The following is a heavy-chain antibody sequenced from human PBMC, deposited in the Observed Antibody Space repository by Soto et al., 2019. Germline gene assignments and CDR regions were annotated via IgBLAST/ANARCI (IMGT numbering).Heavy chain of an antibody. V-gene: IGHV4-59*01. CDR1: GGSISSYY. CDR2: IYYSGST. D-gene: IGHD3-16*01. Sequence: QVQLQESGPGLVKPSETLSLTCTVSGGSISSYYWSWVRQPPGKGLEWIGYIYYSGSTNYNPSLKSRVTMSVDTSQIQFSLKLSSVTAADTAVYYSARGWGYTHYYYYMDVWGKGTTVTVSS. J-gene: IGHJ6*03. CDR3: ARGWGYTHYYYYMDV.